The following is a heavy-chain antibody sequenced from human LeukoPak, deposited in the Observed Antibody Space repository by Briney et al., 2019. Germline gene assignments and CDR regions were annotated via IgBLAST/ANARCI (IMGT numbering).Heavy chain of an antibody. CDR2: IYYSGST. D-gene: IGHD6-19*01. Sequence: SETLSLTCTVSGGSISSYYWSWIRQPPGKGLEWIGYIYYSGSTNYNPSLKSRVTVSVDTSKNQFSLKLSSVTAADTAVYYCTRSSGWRSPLAYWGQGTLVTVSS. V-gene: IGHV4-59*08. CDR1: GGSISSYY. CDR3: TRSSGWRSPLAY. J-gene: IGHJ4*02.